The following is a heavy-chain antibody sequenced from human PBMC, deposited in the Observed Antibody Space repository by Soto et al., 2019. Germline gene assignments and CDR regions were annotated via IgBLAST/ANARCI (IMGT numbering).Heavy chain of an antibody. CDR2: INSDGSST. CDR1: GFTFSSYW. Sequence: PGGSLRLSCAASGFTFSSYWMHWVRQAPGKGLVWVSRINSDGSSTSYADSLKGRFTISRDNAKNTLYLQMNSLRAEDTAVYYCASFFYYFYDSPGYYYYWGQGTLVTVSS. D-gene: IGHD3-22*01. J-gene: IGHJ4*02. CDR3: ASFFYYFYDSPGYYYY. V-gene: IGHV3-74*01.